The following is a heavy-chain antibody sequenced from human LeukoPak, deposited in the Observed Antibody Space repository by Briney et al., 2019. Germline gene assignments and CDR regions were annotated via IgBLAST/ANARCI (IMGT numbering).Heavy chain of an antibody. J-gene: IGHJ3*02. Sequence: ASVKVSCKASGYTFTSYAMHWVRQAPGQRLEWMGWINAGNGNTKYSQEFQGRVTITRDTSASIVYMEPSSLRSEDMAVYYCARGEISYYYDSSGYSLERVDDAFDIWGQGTMVTVSS. D-gene: IGHD3-22*01. CDR3: ARGEISYYYDSSGYSLERVDDAFDI. V-gene: IGHV1-3*03. CDR1: GYTFTSYA. CDR2: INAGNGNT.